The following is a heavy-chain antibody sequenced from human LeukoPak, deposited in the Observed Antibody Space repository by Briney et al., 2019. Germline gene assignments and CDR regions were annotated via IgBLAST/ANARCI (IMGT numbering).Heavy chain of an antibody. CDR1: GGSISSYY. J-gene: IGHJ6*02. D-gene: IGHD3-10*01. Sequence: SETLSLTCTVSGGSISSYYWSWIRQPAGKGLEWIGRIYTSGSTNYNPSLKSRVTMSVDTSKNQFSLKLSSVTAADTAVYYCARAGITMVRGVTYYYYGMDVWGQGTTVTVSS. CDR2: IYTSGST. V-gene: IGHV4-4*07. CDR3: ARAGITMVRGVTYYYYGMDV.